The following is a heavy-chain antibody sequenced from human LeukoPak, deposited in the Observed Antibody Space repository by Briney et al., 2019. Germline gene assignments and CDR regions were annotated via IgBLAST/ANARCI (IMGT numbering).Heavy chain of an antibody. Sequence: SETLSLTCTVSGGSISIGSLCWSWPRHPAGEGLVWFVCVYHSGSTHYNPSLKSRVTISVDTSKNSFSLKLSSVTAADTAVYYCARDPHIAVAEGYFYLWGSGTLVTVS. CDR3: ARDPHIAVAEGYFYL. V-gene: IGHV4-61*10. CDR2: VYHSGST. CDR1: GGSISIGSLC. D-gene: IGHD6-19*01. J-gene: IGHJ2*01.